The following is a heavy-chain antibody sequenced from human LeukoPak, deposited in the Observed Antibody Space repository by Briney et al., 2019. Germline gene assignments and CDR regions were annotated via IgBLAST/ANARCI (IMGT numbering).Heavy chain of an antibody. Sequence: GGSLRLSCAASGFTFNTYSMNWVRQAPGKGLEWVSYINSSSSTIKYADSVKGRFTISSDNAKHSLFLQMNSLRAEDTAVYYCARVYTSSWYDYWGQGTLVTVSS. CDR2: INSSSSTI. CDR3: ARVYTSSWYDY. CDR1: GFTFNTYS. D-gene: IGHD6-13*01. V-gene: IGHV3-48*01. J-gene: IGHJ4*02.